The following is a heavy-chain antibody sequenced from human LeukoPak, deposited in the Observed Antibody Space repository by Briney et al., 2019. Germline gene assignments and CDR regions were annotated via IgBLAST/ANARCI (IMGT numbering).Heavy chain of an antibody. J-gene: IGHJ5*02. D-gene: IGHD5-18*01. CDR3: ARAFRNSYGFWFDP. CDR2: IHHTGST. Sequence: SETLSLTCAVSGDSMSSIDWWSWVRQPPGKGMEWIGEIHHTGSTNYNPSLKSRVTISVDTSKNQSSLKLSSVTAADTAVYYCARAFRNSYGFWFDPWGQGTLVTVSS. CDR1: GDSMSSIDW. V-gene: IGHV4-4*02.